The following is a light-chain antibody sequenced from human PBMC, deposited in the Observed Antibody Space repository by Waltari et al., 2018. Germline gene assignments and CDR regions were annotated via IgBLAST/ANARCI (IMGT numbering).Light chain of an antibody. Sequence: EIVLTQSPGTLSLSPGERATLSCRASQSVSSSYLAWYQQKPGQAPRLLIDGATSRATGNPERFSGSGSGTDFTHTISRLEPEDFAVYYCQQYGSSPLAFGGGTKVEI. J-gene: IGKJ4*01. CDR2: GAT. CDR1: QSVSSSY. V-gene: IGKV3-20*01. CDR3: QQYGSSPLA.